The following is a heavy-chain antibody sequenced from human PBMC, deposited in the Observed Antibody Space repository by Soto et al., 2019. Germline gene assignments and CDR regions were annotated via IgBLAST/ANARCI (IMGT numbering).Heavy chain of an antibody. Sequence: EELLVESGGNLVQPGRSLTLSCAASGLPFDDYAFPWVRKPQGRGLEWVPGFGWNSGNINYADSIKVRFSISRDNAKNSLYLQMNRLRIEDTALYYCARGPRDYYCRSGFFNPYFDLWGRGTLVIVSS. CDR3: ARGPRDYYCRSGFFNPYFDL. CDR1: GLPFDDYA. CDR2: FGWNSGNI. V-gene: IGHV3-9*01. D-gene: IGHD6-25*01. J-gene: IGHJ2*01.